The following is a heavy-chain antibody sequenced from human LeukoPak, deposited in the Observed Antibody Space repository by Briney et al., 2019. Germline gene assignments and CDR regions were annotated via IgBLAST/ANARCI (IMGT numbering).Heavy chain of an antibody. CDR3: ARGRTTPVYNWFYP. CDR1: GYSISSGYY. CDR2: IYHSGST. V-gene: IGHV4-38-2*01. D-gene: IGHD2-2*01. J-gene: IGHJ5*02. Sequence: PSETLSLTCAVSGYSISSGYYWGWIRQPPGKGLEWIGSIYHSGSTYYNPSLKSRVTISVDTSKNQFSLKLSSVTAADTAVYYCARGRTTPVYNWFYPWGQGTLVTVSS.